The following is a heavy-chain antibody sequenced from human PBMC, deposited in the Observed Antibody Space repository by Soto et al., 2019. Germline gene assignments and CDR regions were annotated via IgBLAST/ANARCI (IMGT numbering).Heavy chain of an antibody. D-gene: IGHD3-22*01. CDR2: IYYSGST. CDR3: ARDDPYDSSGYYLDY. Sequence: SSETLSLTCTVSGGSISSGDYYWSWIRQPPGKGLEWIGYIYYSGSTYYNPSLKSRVTISVDTSKNQFSLKLSSVTAADTAVYYCARDDPYDSSGYYLDYWGQGPLVTVSS. J-gene: IGHJ4*02. CDR1: GGSISSGDYY. V-gene: IGHV4-30-4*01.